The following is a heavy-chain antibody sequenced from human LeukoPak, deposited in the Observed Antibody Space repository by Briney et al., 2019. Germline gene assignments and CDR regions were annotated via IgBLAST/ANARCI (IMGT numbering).Heavy chain of an antibody. Sequence: GGSLRLSCAASGFNLGSYWMNWVRQDPGKGLVWVSRINSDGSSTNYADSVKGRFTISRDNAENTLFLQMNSLRAEDTAVYYCARGTGYAVFDIWGQGTMVTVSS. CDR3: ARGTGYAVFDI. V-gene: IGHV3-74*01. CDR2: INSDGSST. J-gene: IGHJ3*02. D-gene: IGHD5-12*01. CDR1: GFNLGSYW.